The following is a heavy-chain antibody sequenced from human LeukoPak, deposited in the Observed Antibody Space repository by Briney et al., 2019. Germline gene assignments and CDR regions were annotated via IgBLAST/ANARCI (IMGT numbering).Heavy chain of an antibody. CDR3: ARVAIAAAQGRGSFNWFDP. CDR2: INSDGSST. Sequence: PVGSLRLSCAASGFSFSDYWMHWVRQAPGEGLVWVSRINSDGSSTSYADSVKGRFTISRDNAKNTLYLQMNSLRAVDTAVYYCARVAIAAAQGRGSFNWFDPWGQGTLVTVSS. CDR1: GFSFSDYW. D-gene: IGHD6-13*01. J-gene: IGHJ5*02. V-gene: IGHV3-74*01.